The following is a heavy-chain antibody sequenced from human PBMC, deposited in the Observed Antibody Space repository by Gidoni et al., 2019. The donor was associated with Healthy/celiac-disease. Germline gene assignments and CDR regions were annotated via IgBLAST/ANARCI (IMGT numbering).Heavy chain of an antibody. V-gene: IGHV3-23*01. CDR1: GFTFSSYA. D-gene: IGHD6-19*01. CDR2: ISGSGGST. Sequence: EVQLLASGGGLVQPGGSLRLSCAASGFTFSSYAMSWVRQAPGKGLEWVSAISGSGGSTYYADSGKGRFTISRDNSKNTLYLQMNSLRAEDTAVYYCAKAVSGWQITDYWGQGTLVTVSS. CDR3: AKAVSGWQITDY. J-gene: IGHJ4*02.